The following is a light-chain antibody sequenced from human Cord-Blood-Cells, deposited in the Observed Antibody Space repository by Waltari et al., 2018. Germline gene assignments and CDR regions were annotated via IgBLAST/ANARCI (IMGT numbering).Light chain of an antibody. CDR1: QSISSY. V-gene: IGKV1-39*01. J-gene: IGKJ4*01. CDR2: AAS. Sequence: DIQMTTSPSSLSASVGDRVTITCRASQSISSYLNWYQQKPGKAPKLLIYAASSLQSGVPSRFSGSGSGTDFTLTISSLQPEDFATYYCQQSYSTLTFGGGTKVEIK. CDR3: QQSYSTLT.